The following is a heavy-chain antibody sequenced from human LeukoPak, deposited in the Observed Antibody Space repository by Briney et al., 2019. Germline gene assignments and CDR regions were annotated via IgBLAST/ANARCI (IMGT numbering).Heavy chain of an antibody. V-gene: IGHV4-34*01. CDR3: ARMRVRGVFLYYFDY. J-gene: IGHJ4*02. CDR2: INHSGST. D-gene: IGHD3-10*01. Sequence: RSSETLSLTCAVYGGSFSGYYWSWIRQPPGKGLEWIGEINHSGSTNYNPSLKSRVTISVDTSKNQFSLKLSSVTAADTAVYYCARMRVRGVFLYYFDYWGQGTLVTVSS. CDR1: GGSFSGYY.